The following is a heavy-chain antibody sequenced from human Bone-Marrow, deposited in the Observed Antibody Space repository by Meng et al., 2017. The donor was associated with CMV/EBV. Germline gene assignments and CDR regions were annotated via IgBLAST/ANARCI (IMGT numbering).Heavy chain of an antibody. CDR3: ARVAYCSSTSCSNIGEFYDY. D-gene: IGHD2-2*01. V-gene: IGHV1-2*02. J-gene: IGHJ4*02. CDR1: GYTVTGYY. Sequence: QVQLVQSGAEVKKPGASVKVSCKASGYTVTGYYMHWVRQAPGQGLEWMGWINPNSGGTNYAQKFQGRVTMTRDTSISTAYMELSRLRSGDTAVYYCARVAYCSSTSCSNIGEFYDYWGQGTMVTVSA. CDR2: INPNSGGT.